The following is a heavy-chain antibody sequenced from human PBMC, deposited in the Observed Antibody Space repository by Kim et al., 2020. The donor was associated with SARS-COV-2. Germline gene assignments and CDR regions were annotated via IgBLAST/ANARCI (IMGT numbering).Heavy chain of an antibody. J-gene: IGHJ4*01. V-gene: IGHV3-7*01. CDR3: ASLDTATNYGIAY. CDR2: IKEAGNEQ. D-gene: IGHD5-18*01. CDR1: GFLFRRGW. Sequence: GGSLRLSCAVSGFLFRRGWISLVRQAPGKGLEWVAMIKEAGNEQYYVDSVRGRFTVSRDNAKNSLHLQMNSLRVDDTAVYYCASLDTATNYGIAYWGHGT.